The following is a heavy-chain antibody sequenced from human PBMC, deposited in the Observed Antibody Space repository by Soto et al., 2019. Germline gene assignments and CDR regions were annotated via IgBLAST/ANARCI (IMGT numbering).Heavy chain of an antibody. CDR1: GGTFSSYA. CDR3: ASGSACGGDCARAPSS. V-gene: IGHV1-69*01. J-gene: IGHJ1*01. Sequence: QVQLVQSGAEVKQPGSSVKVSCKASGGTFSSYAISWVRQAPGQGLEWMGGIIHIFGTANYAQKLQGRVTITADESTSTAYMELSSLRSEDTAVYYCASGSACGGDCARAPSSWGQGTLVTVSS. D-gene: IGHD2-21*02. CDR2: IIHIFGTA.